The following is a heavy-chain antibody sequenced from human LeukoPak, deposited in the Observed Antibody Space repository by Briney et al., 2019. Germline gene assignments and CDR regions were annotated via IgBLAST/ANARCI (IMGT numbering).Heavy chain of an antibody. CDR2: IYYSGST. J-gene: IGHJ4*02. V-gene: IGHV4-39*07. D-gene: IGHD3-10*01. Sequence: SETLSLTCTVSGGSISSSSYYWGWIRQPPGKGLEWIGNIYYSGSTYYNPSLKSRVTISVDTSKNQFSLKLSSVTAADTAVYYCARDIGRITIVRGVLGADYWGQGTPVTVSS. CDR3: ARDIGRITIVRGVLGADY. CDR1: GGSISSSSYY.